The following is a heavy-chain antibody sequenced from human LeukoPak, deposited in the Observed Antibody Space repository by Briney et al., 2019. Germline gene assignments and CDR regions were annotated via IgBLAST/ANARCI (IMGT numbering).Heavy chain of an antibody. CDR3: ARENCSSTSCYHYYYYYGMDV. CDR1: GGTFSSYA. Sequence: SVKVSCKASGGTFSSYAISWVRQAPGQGLEWMGGMIPIFGTANYAQKFQGRVTITADKSTSTAYMELSSLRSEDTAVYYCARENCSSTSCYHYYYYYGMDVWGKGTTVTVSS. CDR2: MIPIFGTA. V-gene: IGHV1-69*06. J-gene: IGHJ6*04. D-gene: IGHD2-2*01.